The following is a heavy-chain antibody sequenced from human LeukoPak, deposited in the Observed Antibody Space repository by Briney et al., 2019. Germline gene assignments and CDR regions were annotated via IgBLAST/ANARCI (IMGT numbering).Heavy chain of an antibody. V-gene: IGHV1-2*02. Sequence: ASVKVSCKASGYTFTGYYMHWVRQAPGQGLEWMGWINPNSGGTNYAQKFQGRVTMTRDTSISTAYMELSRLRSDDTAVYYCARVYYYDRSGYGYWGQGTLVTVSS. CDR2: INPNSGGT. CDR1: GYTFTGYY. D-gene: IGHD3-22*01. J-gene: IGHJ4*02. CDR3: ARVYYYDRSGYGY.